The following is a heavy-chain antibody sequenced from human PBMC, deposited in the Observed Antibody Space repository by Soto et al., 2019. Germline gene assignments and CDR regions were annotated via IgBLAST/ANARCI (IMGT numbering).Heavy chain of an antibody. CDR3: ARERLYCSGGSCYHYWYFDF. CDR2: IYHSGST. Sequence: PSETLSLTCAVSGGSISSGGYSWSWIRQPPGKGLEWIGYIYHSGSTYYNPSLKSRVTISVDRSKNQFSLKLSSVTAADTAVYYCARERLYCSGGSCYHYWYFDFWGRGTLVTVSS. CDR1: GGSISSGGYS. V-gene: IGHV4-30-2*01. D-gene: IGHD2-15*01. J-gene: IGHJ2*01.